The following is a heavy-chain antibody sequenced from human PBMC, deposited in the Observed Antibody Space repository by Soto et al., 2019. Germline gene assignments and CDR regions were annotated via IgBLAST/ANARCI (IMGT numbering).Heavy chain of an antibody. D-gene: IGHD4-17*01. CDR3: ARAPYGDDWYNWFDP. Sequence: QVQLVQSGAEVKKPGASVKVSCKASGYTFTSYGISWVRQAPGQGLEWMGWISAYNGNTNYAQKLQGRVTMTTDTPTITAYMQLRSLRSDDTAVYYCARAPYGDDWYNWFDPWGQGTLVTVSS. CDR1: GYTFTSYG. J-gene: IGHJ5*02. CDR2: ISAYNGNT. V-gene: IGHV1-18*01.